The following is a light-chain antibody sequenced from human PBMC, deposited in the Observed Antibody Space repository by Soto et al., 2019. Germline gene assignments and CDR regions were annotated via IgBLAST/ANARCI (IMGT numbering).Light chain of an antibody. CDR2: EVT. Sequence: QSALTQPASVSGSPRQSITISCTGTSSDVGGYNYVSWYQQHPGKAPKLMIYEVTNRPSGVSDRFSGSKSGNTASLTISWLQAEDEADYYCSSYTSSSTPVIFGGGTKLTVL. CDR1: SSDVGGYNY. V-gene: IGLV2-14*01. CDR3: SSYTSSSTPVI. J-gene: IGLJ2*01.